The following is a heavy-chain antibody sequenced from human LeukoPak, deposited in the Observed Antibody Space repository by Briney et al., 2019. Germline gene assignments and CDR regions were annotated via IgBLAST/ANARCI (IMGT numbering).Heavy chain of an antibody. Sequence: GASVKVSCKASGYTFTSYAMHWVRQAPGQRLEWMGWINAGNGNTKYSQKFQGRVTITRDTSASTAYMELSSLRSEDTAVYYCARAVLKYCSGGSCYPMSYWGQGTLVTVSS. J-gene: IGHJ4*02. CDR1: GYTFTSYA. CDR2: INAGNGNT. V-gene: IGHV1-3*01. D-gene: IGHD2-15*01. CDR3: ARAVLKYCSGGSCYPMSY.